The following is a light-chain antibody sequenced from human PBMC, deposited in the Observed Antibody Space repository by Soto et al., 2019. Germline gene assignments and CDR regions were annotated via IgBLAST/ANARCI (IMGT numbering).Light chain of an antibody. Sequence: SSELTQPPSVSVAPGKTARITCGGNNIGSKSVHWDQQQPGQAPVLVIYYDSDRPSGIPERFSGSNSGNTATLTISRVEAGDEADYYCQVWDSSSDHRVFGTGTKLTVL. V-gene: IGLV3-21*04. CDR2: YDS. CDR1: NIGSKS. J-gene: IGLJ1*01. CDR3: QVWDSSSDHRV.